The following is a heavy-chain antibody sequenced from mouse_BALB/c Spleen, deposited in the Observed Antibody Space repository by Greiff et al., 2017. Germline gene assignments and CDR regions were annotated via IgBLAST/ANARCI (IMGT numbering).Heavy chain of an antibody. CDR3: ARKTGTGDWYFDV. V-gene: IGHV1-9*01. D-gene: IGHD4-1*01. Sequence: QVQLQQSGAELMKPGASVKISCKATGYTFSSYWIEWVKQRPGHGLEWIGEILPGSGSTNYNEKFKGKATFTADTSSNTAYMQLSSLTSEDSAVYYCARKTGTGDWYFDVWGAGTTVTVSS. CDR1: GYTFSSYW. CDR2: ILPGSGST. J-gene: IGHJ1*01.